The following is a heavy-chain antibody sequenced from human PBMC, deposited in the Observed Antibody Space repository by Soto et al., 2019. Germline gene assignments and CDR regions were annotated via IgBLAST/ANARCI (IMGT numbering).Heavy chain of an antibody. J-gene: IGHJ6*02. CDR3: ARMIVVPVDRDYYYGMDV. Sequence: ASVKVSCKVSGYTLTELSMHWVRQAPGKGLEWMGCINPDGGETNYAQKFQGWVTMTRDTSISTAYMELSRLRSDDTAVYYCARMIVVPVDRDYYYGMDVWGQGTTVTVSS. V-gene: IGHV1-2*04. CDR2: INPDGGET. D-gene: IGHD2-2*01. CDR1: GYTLTELS.